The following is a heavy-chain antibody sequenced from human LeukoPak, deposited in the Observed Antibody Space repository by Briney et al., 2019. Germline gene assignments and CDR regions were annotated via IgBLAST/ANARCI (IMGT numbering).Heavy chain of an antibody. D-gene: IGHD2-2*01. CDR1: GFTFTSSA. CDR3: AAVLEYCSSTSCYSTFDP. Sequence: SVKVSCKASGFTFTSSAMQWVRQARGQRLEWIGWIVVGSGNTNYAQKFQERVTITRDMSTSTAYMELSSLRSEDTAVYYCAAVLEYCSSTSCYSTFDPWGQGTLVTVSS. CDR2: IVVGSGNT. J-gene: IGHJ5*02. V-gene: IGHV1-58*02.